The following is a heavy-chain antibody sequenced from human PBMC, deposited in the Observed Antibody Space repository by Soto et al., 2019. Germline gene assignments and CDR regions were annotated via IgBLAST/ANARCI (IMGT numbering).Heavy chain of an antibody. J-gene: IGHJ4*02. V-gene: IGHV1-69*01. Sequence: QMEQSGAEVRKPGSSVKVSCKPSGGSLTSYPMAWVRQAPGQGFEWMGGIIPIHGTTEYAQKFQGRVTFTADESTNRATLELTGLTSEDTAVYYCARGWGLVSWGQGTLVTVSS. CDR1: GGSLTSYP. CDR2: IIPIHGTT. CDR3: ARGWGLVS. D-gene: IGHD3-16*01.